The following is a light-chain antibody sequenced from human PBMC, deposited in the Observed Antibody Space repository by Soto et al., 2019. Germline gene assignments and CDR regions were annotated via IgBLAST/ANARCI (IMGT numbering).Light chain of an antibody. V-gene: IGLV2-14*03. CDR2: DVS. Sequence: QSALTQPASVSGSPGQSIAISCTGTSSDVGGYNYVSWYQQSQGKAPKLMIYDVSNRPSGVSNRFSGSKSGNTASLTISGLQAEDEADYYCSSYTTNNTLLFGIGTKLTVL. J-gene: IGLJ1*01. CDR3: SSYTTNNTLL. CDR1: SSDVGGYNY.